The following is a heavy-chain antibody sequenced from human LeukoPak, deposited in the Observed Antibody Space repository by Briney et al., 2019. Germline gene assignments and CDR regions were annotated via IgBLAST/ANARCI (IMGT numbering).Heavy chain of an antibody. CDR3: ARRLIAVTGTGAWVFDY. CDR2: MDHSGSI. J-gene: IGHJ4*02. CDR1: GGSISSSNW. Sequence: SETLSLTCVVSGGSISSSNWWSWVRQPPGKGLEWIGEMDHSGSINYNPSLKSRVTISMDKSKNQFSLKLVSVTAADTAVYYCARRLIAVTGTGAWVFDYWGQGTLVTVSS. D-gene: IGHD6-19*01. V-gene: IGHV4-4*02.